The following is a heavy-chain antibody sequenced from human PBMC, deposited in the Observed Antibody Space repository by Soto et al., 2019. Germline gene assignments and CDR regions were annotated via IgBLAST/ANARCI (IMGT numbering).Heavy chain of an antibody. V-gene: IGHV3-30*04. J-gene: IGHJ6*03. CDR3: ARDDVVTGEAPYYYYYMDV. CDR1: GFTFSSYA. D-gene: IGHD7-27*01. Sequence: GGSLRLSCAASGFTFSSYAMHWVRQAPGKGLEWVAVISYDGSNKYYADSVKGRFTISRDNSKNTLYLQMNSLRAEDTAVYYCARDDVVTGEAPYYYYYMDVWGKGTTVTVSS. CDR2: ISYDGSNK.